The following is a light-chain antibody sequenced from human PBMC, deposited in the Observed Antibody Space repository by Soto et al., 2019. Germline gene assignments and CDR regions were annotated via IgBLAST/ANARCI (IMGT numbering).Light chain of an antibody. V-gene: IGKV1-6*01. CDR3: LQDYSYPLT. CDR1: QAIRND. J-gene: IGKJ4*01. CDR2: AAT. Sequence: AIQVTQSPSSLSASVGDSVTITCRASQAIRNDLAWYQQKPGKAPNLLIYAATHLQSGVPSRFTGSGSGTDFTLIISSLQPEDFVTYYCLQDYSYPLTFGGGTKVEIK.